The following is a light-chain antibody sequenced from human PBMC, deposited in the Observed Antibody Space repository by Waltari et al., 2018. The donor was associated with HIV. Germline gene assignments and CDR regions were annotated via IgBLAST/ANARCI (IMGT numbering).Light chain of an antibody. V-gene: IGLV2-14*01. Sequence: QSALTQPASVSGSPGQSITISCTGTSSDIGGYIYVSWYQQHSGKAPKLMIYYASNRPSGVSDRFSGSKSGNTASLTISGLQAEDEADYYCVSYTSSSTLILGGGTKVTVL. J-gene: IGLJ2*01. CDR3: VSYTSSSTLI. CDR1: SSDIGGYIY. CDR2: YAS.